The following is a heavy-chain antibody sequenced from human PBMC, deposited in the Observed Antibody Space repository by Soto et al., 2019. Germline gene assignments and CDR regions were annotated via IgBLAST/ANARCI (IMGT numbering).Heavy chain of an antibody. V-gene: IGHV3-48*02. D-gene: IGHD2-15*01. CDR1: GFIFSNYA. Sequence: LRLSCAASGFIFSNYAMNWVRQAPGKGLEWVSYISIGSGSIFYADSVKGRFTISRDDARNSLFLQMNTLRDEDTAVYYCVRDHRWAFDFWGQGTMVTVSS. CDR3: VRDHRWAFDF. CDR2: ISIGSGSI. J-gene: IGHJ3*01.